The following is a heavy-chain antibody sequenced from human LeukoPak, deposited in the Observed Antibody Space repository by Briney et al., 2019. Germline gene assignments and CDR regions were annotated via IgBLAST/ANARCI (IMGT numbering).Heavy chain of an antibody. CDR3: ARGRGAYDYVWGSYRPTYYFDY. Sequence: ASETLSLTRTVSGYSISSGYYWGWIRQPPGKGLEWIGSIYHSGSTYYNPSLKSRVTISVDTSKNQFSLKLSSVTAADTAVYYCARGRGAYDYVWGSYRPTYYFDYWGQGTLVTVSS. D-gene: IGHD3-16*02. CDR2: IYHSGST. V-gene: IGHV4-38-2*02. J-gene: IGHJ4*02. CDR1: GYSISSGYY.